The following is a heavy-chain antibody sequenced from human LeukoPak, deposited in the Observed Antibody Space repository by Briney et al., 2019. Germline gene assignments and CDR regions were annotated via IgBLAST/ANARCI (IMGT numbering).Heavy chain of an antibody. Sequence: PGGSLRLSCAASGFTLSSYAMGWVRQAPGKGLGWVSTISGSGGSTYYADSVKGRFTISRDNSKNTLYLQMNSLRAEDTAVYYCAKRAGRYYYDSSGYYPDYWGQGTLVTVSS. J-gene: IGHJ4*02. V-gene: IGHV3-23*01. CDR3: AKRAGRYYYDSSGYYPDY. D-gene: IGHD3-22*01. CDR1: GFTLSSYA. CDR2: ISGSGGST.